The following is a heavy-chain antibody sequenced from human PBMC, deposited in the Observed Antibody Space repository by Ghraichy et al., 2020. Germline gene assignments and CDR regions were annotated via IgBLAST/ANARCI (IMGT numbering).Heavy chain of an antibody. CDR1: GGSISSGGYY. CDR2: IYYSGST. V-gene: IGHV4-31*03. Sequence: SETLSLTCTVSGGSISSGGYYWSWIRQHPGKGLEWIGYIYYSGSTYSNPSLKSRVTISVDTSKNQFSLKLSSVTAADTAVYYCARERYDFWSGSYGMDVWGQGTTVTVSS. CDR3: ARERYDFWSGSYGMDV. D-gene: IGHD3-3*01. J-gene: IGHJ6*02.